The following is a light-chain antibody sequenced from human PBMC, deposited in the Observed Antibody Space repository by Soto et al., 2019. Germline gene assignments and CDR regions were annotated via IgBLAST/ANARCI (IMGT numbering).Light chain of an antibody. CDR1: SSNVGSNT. CDR2: SDD. J-gene: IGLJ3*02. Sequence: QSVLTQPPSASGTPGQRVTISCSGSSSNVGSNTVSWYQQLPGTAPKVFIYSDDQRPSGVPDRFSGSRSGSSASLAISGLQSGDEADYYCASWEDSLNGLVICGGTKVTVL. CDR3: ASWEDSLNGLV. V-gene: IGLV1-44*01.